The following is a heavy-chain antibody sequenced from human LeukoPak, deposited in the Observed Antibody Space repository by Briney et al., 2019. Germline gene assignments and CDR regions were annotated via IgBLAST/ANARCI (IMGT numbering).Heavy chain of an antibody. Sequence: GASVKVSCKASGYTFTGYYMHWVRQAPGQGLEWMGWINPNSGGTNYAQKFQGRVTMTRDTSISTAYMELSRLRSDDTAVYYCARGSAVRIAARPSGYWGQGTLVTVSS. CDR3: ARGSAVRIAARPSGY. V-gene: IGHV1-2*02. J-gene: IGHJ4*02. CDR2: INPNSGGT. D-gene: IGHD6-6*01. CDR1: GYTFTGYY.